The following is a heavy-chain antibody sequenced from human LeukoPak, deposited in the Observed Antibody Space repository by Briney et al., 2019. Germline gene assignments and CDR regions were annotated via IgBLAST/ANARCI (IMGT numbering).Heavy chain of an antibody. J-gene: IGHJ4*02. CDR3: ARGGSYGGIGDY. V-gene: IGHV4-59*12. CDR2: ISYSGST. Sequence: SETLSLTCTVSGGSISSYYWSWIRQPPGKGLEWIGYISYSGSTYYNPSLKSRVTISVDTSKNQISLKVNSVTAADTAVYYCARGGSYGGIGDYWGQGTLVTVSS. D-gene: IGHD1-26*01. CDR1: GGSISSYY.